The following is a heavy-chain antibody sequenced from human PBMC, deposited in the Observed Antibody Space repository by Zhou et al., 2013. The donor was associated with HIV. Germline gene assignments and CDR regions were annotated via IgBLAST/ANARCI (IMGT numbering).Heavy chain of an antibody. CDR2: IYTSGST. V-gene: IGHV4-4*07. J-gene: IGHJ4*02. D-gene: IGHD1-26*01. CDR1: GGSISSYY. CDR3: ASSSVGTTPEXLDY. Sequence: VQLQESGPGLVKPSETLSLTCTVSGGSISSYYWSWIRQPAGKGLEWIGRIYTSGSTNYNPSLKSRVTMSVDTSKNQFSLKLSSVTAADTAVYLCASSSVGTTPEXLDYWGQGTLVTVSS.